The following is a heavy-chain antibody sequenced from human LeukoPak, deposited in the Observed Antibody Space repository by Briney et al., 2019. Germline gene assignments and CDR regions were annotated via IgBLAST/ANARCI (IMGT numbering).Heavy chain of an antibody. CDR1: GGSISSYY. CDR3: ARSINPYSGTPVDY. D-gene: IGHD1-26*01. CDR2: IYYSGST. V-gene: IGHV4-59*01. Sequence: PSETLSLTCTVSGGSISSYYWSWIRQPPGKGLEWIGYIYYSGSTNYNPSLKSRVTISVDTSKNQFSLKLSSVTAADTAVYYCARSINPYSGTPVDYWGQGTLVTVSS. J-gene: IGHJ4*02.